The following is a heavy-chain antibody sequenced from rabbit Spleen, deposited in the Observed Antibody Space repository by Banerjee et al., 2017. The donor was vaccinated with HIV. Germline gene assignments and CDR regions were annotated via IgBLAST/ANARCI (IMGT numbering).Heavy chain of an antibody. D-gene: IGHD3-3*01. CDR1: GFSFSSILW. Sequence: QSLEESGGDMVKPGASLTLTCTASGFSFSSILWICWVRQAPGEGLEWIACINISSGNTVYASWARGRFTISKSSSTTVTLQMTSLTSADTSTYFCARDRPCSDNFDLWGPGTLVTVS. CDR3: ARDRPCSDNFDL. V-gene: IGHV1S40*01. J-gene: IGHJ4*01. CDR2: INISSGNT.